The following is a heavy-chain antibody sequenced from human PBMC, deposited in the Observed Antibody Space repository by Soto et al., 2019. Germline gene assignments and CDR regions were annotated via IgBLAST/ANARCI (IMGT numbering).Heavy chain of an antibody. CDR2: VFDHGST. Sequence: QVQLQESGPGLVKPWGTLSLTCAVSGVSISGGNVWSWVRQPPGKGLEWIGEVFDHGSTNYNPSLKSRVTMSVDKYPKDFSLTLTSVTAADTAVYYCARVLSGNKEWFDSWGQGILVTVSS. V-gene: IGHV4-4*02. CDR1: GVSISGGNV. D-gene: IGHD3-10*01. CDR3: ARVLSGNKEWFDS. J-gene: IGHJ5*01.